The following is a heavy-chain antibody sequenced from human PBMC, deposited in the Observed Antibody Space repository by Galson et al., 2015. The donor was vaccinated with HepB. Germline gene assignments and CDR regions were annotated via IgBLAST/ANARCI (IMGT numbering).Heavy chain of an antibody. J-gene: IGHJ4*02. CDR2: IWYDGSNK. V-gene: IGHV3-33*08. D-gene: IGHD1-26*01. CDR1: GFTFSSYG. CDR3: ARDSEPKYSGSSDFDY. Sequence: SLRLSCAASGFTFSSYGMHWVRQAPGKGLEWVAVIWYDGSNKYYADSVKGRFTISRDNSKNTLYLQMNSLRAEDTAVYYCARDSEPKYSGSSDFDYWGQGTLVTVSS.